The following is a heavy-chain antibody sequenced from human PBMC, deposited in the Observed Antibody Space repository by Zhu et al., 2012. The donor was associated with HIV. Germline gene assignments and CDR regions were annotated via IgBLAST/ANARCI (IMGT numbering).Heavy chain of an antibody. CDR2: IYHSGST. Sequence: QVQLQESGPGLVKPSETLSLTCAVSGYSISSGYYWGWIRQPPGKGLEWIGSIYHSGSTYYNPSLKSRVTISVDTSKNQFSLKLSSVTAADTAVYYCARDLLTTMIVVVISDAFDIWGQGTMVTVSS. D-gene: IGHD3-22*01. V-gene: IGHV4-38-2*02. CDR3: ARDLLTTMIVVVISDAFDI. J-gene: IGHJ3*02. CDR1: GYSISSGYY.